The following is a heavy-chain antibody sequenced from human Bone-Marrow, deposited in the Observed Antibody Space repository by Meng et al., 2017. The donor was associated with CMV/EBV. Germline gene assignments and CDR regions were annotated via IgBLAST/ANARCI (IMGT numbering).Heavy chain of an antibody. CDR2: ISSSGSTI. J-gene: IGHJ4*02. CDR3: ARERGRNYADY. V-gene: IGHV3-11*04. Sequence: GESLKISCAASGFTFSDYYMSWIRQAPGKGLEWVSYISSSGSTIYYADSVKGRFTISRDNAKKSLFLQMNSLRAEDSAVYYCARERGRNYADYWGQGTLVTVSS. D-gene: IGHD4-11*01. CDR1: GFTFSDYY.